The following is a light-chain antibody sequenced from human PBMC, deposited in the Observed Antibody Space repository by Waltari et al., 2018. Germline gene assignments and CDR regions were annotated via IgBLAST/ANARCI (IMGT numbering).Light chain of an antibody. CDR2: DVT. V-gene: IGLV2-23*02. CDR1: SSDVGGYHY. J-gene: IGLJ2*01. CDR3: CSYAGSSILI. Sequence: QSVLTQPASASGSLGPSITISCPGTSSDVGGYHYVSWYQQYPGKGPKFLIYDVTKRPSGVSNRFSGSKSGNTASLTISGLQAEDEADYYCCSYAGSSILIFGGGTKVTVL.